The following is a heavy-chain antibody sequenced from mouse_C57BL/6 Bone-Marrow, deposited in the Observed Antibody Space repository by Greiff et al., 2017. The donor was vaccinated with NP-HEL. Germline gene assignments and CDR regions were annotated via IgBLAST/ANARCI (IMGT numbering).Heavy chain of an antibody. J-gene: IGHJ3*01. V-gene: IGHV5-12*01. CDR2: ISNGGGST. D-gene: IGHD4-1*02. Sequence: EVKLVESGGGLVQPGGSLKLSCAASGFTFSDYYMYWVRQTPEKRLEWVAYISNGGGSTYYPDTVKGRFTISRDNAKNTLYLQMSRLKSEDTAVYYCARTTNWVGFAYWGQGTLVTVSA. CDR1: GFTFSDYY. CDR3: ARTTNWVGFAY.